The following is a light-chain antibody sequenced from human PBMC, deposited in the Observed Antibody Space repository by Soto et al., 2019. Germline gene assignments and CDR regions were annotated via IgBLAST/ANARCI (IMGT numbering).Light chain of an antibody. J-gene: IGKJ1*01. V-gene: IGKV1-17*01. CDR2: VAS. Sequence: DIQMTQSPSSLSASVGDRVTMTCRASQDIGINLGWFQQKPGKAPKRLIYVASSLQSGVPSRFSGSGSGTEFTLTISSLQPEDFASYFCQQTYSNLWTFGQGTKVEIK. CDR1: QDIGIN. CDR3: QQTYSNLWT.